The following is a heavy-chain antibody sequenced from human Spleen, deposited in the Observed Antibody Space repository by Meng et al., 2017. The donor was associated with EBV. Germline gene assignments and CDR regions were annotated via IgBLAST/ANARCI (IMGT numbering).Heavy chain of an antibody. D-gene: IGHD6-13*01. CDR3: ATPGVAAAVDYFDY. CDR2: MYYFGST. CDR1: GGAFSGYY. V-gene: IGHV4-34*01. Sequence: AQLPQGGAGLLNASETRSLTCAFDGGAFSGYYWSWIRQSPGKGLEWIGTMYYFGSTYYNPSLKSRVTISVDTSKNQFSLGLSSVTAADTAVYYCATPGVAAAVDYFDYWGQGNLVTVSS. J-gene: IGHJ4*02.